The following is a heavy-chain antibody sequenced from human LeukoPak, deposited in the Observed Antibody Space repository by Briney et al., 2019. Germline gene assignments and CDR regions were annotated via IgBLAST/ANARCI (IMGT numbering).Heavy chain of an antibody. J-gene: IGHJ4*02. V-gene: IGHV1-69*13. Sequence: ASVKVSCNASGGTFSSYAISWVRQAPGQGLEWMGGIIPIFGTANYAQKFQGRVTITADESTSTAYMELSSLRSEDTAVYYCARDRYYYDSSGYLVYWGQGTLVTVSS. CDR3: ARDRYYYDSSGYLVY. CDR2: IIPIFGTA. D-gene: IGHD3-22*01. CDR1: GGTFSSYA.